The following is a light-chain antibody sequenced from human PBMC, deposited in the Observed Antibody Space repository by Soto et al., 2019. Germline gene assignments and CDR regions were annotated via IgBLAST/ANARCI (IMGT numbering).Light chain of an antibody. CDR2: GSS. CDR1: QSVDSKY. Sequence: EIVLTQSPGTLSLSPGERATLSCRASQSVDSKYLAWYQQKPGQAPRLLMYGSSGRATVIPDRFSGSGSGIDFTLTISTVEPEDFAVHYCQQSRCSSQFTFGPGTKVDSK. CDR3: QQSRCSSQFT. J-gene: IGKJ3*01. V-gene: IGKV3-20*01.